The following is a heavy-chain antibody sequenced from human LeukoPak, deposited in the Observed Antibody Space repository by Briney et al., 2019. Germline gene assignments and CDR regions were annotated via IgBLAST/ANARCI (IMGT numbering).Heavy chain of an antibody. Sequence: SETLSLTCSVSGHSISSAYYWGWIRQPRGKGLEWIATIHYSGSTNYNPSLKSRVTISVDTSKNQFSLKLSSVTAADTAVYYCARRSGSYSYWGQGTLVTVSS. V-gene: IGHV4-38-2*02. CDR2: IHYSGST. CDR3: ARRSGSYSY. D-gene: IGHD1-26*01. CDR1: GHSISSAYY. J-gene: IGHJ4*02.